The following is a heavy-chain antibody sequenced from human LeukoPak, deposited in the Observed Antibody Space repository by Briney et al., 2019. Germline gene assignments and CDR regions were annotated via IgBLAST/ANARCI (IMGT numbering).Heavy chain of an antibody. CDR3: ARDPFRSSFDY. CDR1: GGSISSYY. V-gene: IGHV4-59*12. J-gene: IGHJ4*02. D-gene: IGHD3-3*02. CDR2: IYYTGST. Sequence: SETLSLTCTISGGSISSYYWSWIRQPPGKGLEWIGYIYYTGSTNHNPSLKSRVTISVDTSKNQFSLKLTAVTAADTAVYYCARDPFRSSFDYWGQGTRVTVSS.